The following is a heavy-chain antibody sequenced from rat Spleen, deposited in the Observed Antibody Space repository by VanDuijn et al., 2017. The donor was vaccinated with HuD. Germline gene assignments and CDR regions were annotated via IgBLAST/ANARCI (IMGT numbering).Heavy chain of an antibody. CDR1: GFTFSDYN. CDR3: ARELHYFDY. J-gene: IGHJ2*01. CDR2: ISYDGSST. Sequence: EVQLVESDGGLVQPGRSLKLSCAASGFTFSDYNMAWVRQAPKKGLEWVATISYDGSSTYYRDSVKGRFTISRDNAKSTLYLQMDSLRSEDTATYYCARELHYFDYWGQGVMVTVSS. V-gene: IGHV5-7*01.